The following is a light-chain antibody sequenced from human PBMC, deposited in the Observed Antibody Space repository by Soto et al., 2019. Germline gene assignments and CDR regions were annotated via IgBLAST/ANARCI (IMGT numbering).Light chain of an antibody. Sequence: DIQMTQSPSTLSASIGDRVTITCRASQSISSWLAWYRQKPGEAPKLLIYEGSTPERGVPSRFSGSGSGTEFTLTISSLQPDDFATFYCQQYNTYSRTFGQGTRVEVK. CDR3: QQYNTYSRT. CDR1: QSISSW. CDR2: EGS. J-gene: IGKJ1*01. V-gene: IGKV1-5*03.